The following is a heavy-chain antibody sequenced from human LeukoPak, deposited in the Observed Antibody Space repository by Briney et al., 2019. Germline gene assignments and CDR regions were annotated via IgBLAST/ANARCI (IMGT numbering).Heavy chain of an antibody. CDR2: INPNSGGT. V-gene: IGHV1-2*02. CDR3: ARKKPAARSGFYPSNWFDP. Sequence: ASVKVSCKASGYTFTGYYMHWVRQAPGQGLEWMGWINPNSGGTNYAQKFQGRVTMTRNTSISTAYMELSSLRSEDTAVYYCARKKPAARSGFYPSNWFDPWGQGTLVTVSS. CDR1: GYTFTGYY. J-gene: IGHJ5*02. D-gene: IGHD2-2*01.